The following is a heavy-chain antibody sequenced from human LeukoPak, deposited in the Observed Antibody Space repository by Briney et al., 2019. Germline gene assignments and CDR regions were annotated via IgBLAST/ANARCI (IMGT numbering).Heavy chain of an antibody. J-gene: IGHJ3*02. CDR1: GFSLSTPGMC. V-gene: IGHV2-70*01. D-gene: IGHD3-16*01. CDR3: ARILSVGDRGFDAFDI. CDR2: IDWDDDK. Sequence: SGPTLVNPTQTLTLTCTFSGFSLSTPGMCVAWIRQPPGKALEWLALIDWDDDKFYSTSLKTRLTISKDTSKNQVVLTMTNMDPVDTATYYCARILSVGDRGFDAFDIWGPGTMVTVSS.